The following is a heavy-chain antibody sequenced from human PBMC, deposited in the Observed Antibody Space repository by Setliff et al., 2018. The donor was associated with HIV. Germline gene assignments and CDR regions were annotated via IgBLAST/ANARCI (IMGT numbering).Heavy chain of an antibody. CDR2: IYSTGST. CDR3: AKGAGFYGDYTFDH. J-gene: IGHJ4*02. D-gene: IGHD4-17*01. V-gene: IGHV4-59*11. Sequence: PSETLSLTCTVSGPSINIHYWSWIRQSPGKAFEWIGYIYSTGSTNYNPSLQSRVTISMVASRNPFSLKVTSVTAADTAVYYCAKGAGFYGDYTFDHWGQGRQVTVSS. CDR1: GPSINIHY.